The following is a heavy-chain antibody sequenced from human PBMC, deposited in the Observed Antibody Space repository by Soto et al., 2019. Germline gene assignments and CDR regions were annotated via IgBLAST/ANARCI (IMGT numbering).Heavy chain of an antibody. CDR3: TRDANDSSGYITPFDY. CDR2: IRSKAYGGTT. V-gene: IGHV3-49*04. Sequence: GGSLRLSCTASGFTFGDYAMSWVRQAPGKGLEWVGFIRSKAYGGTTEYAASVKGRFTISRDDSKSIAYLQMNSLKTEDTAAYYCTRDANDSSGYITPFDYWGQGTLVTVSS. CDR1: GFTFGDYA. D-gene: IGHD3-22*01. J-gene: IGHJ4*01.